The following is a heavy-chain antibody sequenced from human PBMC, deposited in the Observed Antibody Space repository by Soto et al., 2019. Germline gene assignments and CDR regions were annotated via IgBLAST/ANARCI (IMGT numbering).Heavy chain of an antibody. CDR1: GHTFTSYG. CDR2: ISAYNGNT. J-gene: IGHJ4*02. CDR3: ARGDYYDSSGYYIGGDY. D-gene: IGHD3-22*01. V-gene: IGHV1-18*04. Sequence: ASVKVSCKASGHTFTSYGISWVLQAPGQGLEWMGWISAYNGNTNYAQKLQGRDTMTTDTSTSTAYMELRSLRSDDTAVYYCARGDYYDSSGYYIGGDYWGQGTLVTVSS.